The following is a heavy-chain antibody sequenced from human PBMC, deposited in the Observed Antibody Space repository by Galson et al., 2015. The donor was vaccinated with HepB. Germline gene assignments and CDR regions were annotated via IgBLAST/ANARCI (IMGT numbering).Heavy chain of an antibody. V-gene: IGHV1-69*13. CDR1: GGTFSSYA. D-gene: IGHD3-22*01. J-gene: IGHJ4*02. CDR3: ASRYDSSGYSFDY. Sequence: SVKVSCKASGGTFSSYAISWVRQAPGQGLEWMGGIIPIFGTANYAQKFQGRVTITADESTSTAYMVLSSLRSEDTAVSYCASRYDSSGYSFDYWGQGTLVTVSS. CDR2: IIPIFGTA.